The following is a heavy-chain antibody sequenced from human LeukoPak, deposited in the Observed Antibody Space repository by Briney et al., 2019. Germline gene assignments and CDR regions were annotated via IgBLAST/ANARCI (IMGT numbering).Heavy chain of an antibody. CDR1: GASVSSGGYY. V-gene: IGHV4-61*08. D-gene: IGHD3-10*01. Sequence: PSETLSLTCTVSGASVSSGGYYWSWIRQPPGKGLEWIGYIYYSGSNNFNPSLKSRVTISVDTSKNQFSLKVSSVTAADTAVYYCARRGGSGRSFDYWGQGTLVTVSS. J-gene: IGHJ4*02. CDR3: ARRGGSGRSFDY. CDR2: IYYSGSN.